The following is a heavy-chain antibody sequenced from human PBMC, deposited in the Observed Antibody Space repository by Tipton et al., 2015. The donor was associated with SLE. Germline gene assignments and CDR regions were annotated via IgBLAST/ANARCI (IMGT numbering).Heavy chain of an antibody. Sequence: QLVQSGPEVKKPGASVKVSCKASGYTFTSYYMHWARQAPGQGLEWMGIINPSGGSTSYAQKFQGRVTMTRDTTTSTVYMELSSLGSEDTAVYYCATFPLAAAGSYYYYGMDVWGQGTTVTVSS. D-gene: IGHD6-13*01. CDR3: ATFPLAAAGSYYYYGMDV. J-gene: IGHJ6*02. V-gene: IGHV1-46*01. CDR1: GYTFTSYY. CDR2: INPSGGST.